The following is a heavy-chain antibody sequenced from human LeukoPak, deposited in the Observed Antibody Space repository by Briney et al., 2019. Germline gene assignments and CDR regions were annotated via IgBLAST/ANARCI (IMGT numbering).Heavy chain of an antibody. D-gene: IGHD3-10*01. CDR1: GGSISIAGYY. J-gene: IGHJ3*02. CDR3: ARAGSGTDAFDI. Sequence: SETLSLTCTVSGGSISIAGYYWNWIRQPPGKGPEWIGYIYHSGSTYYNPSLKSRVTISVDRSKNQFSLKLSPVTAADTAVYYCARAGSGTDAFDIWGQGTMVTVSS. V-gene: IGHV4-30-2*01. CDR2: IYHSGST.